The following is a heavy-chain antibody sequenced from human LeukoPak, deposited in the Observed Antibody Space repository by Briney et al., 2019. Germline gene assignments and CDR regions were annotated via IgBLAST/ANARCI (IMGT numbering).Heavy chain of an antibody. CDR2: INPNSGGT. CDR3: ARGTNYYDSSGYYFDY. J-gene: IGHJ4*02. V-gene: IGHV1-2*02. Sequence: ASVKVSCKAFGYTFTGYYMHWVRQAPGQGLEWMGWINPNSGGTNYAQKFQGRVTMTRDTSISTAYMELSRLRSDDTAVYYCARGTNYYDSSGYYFDYWGQGTLVTVSS. D-gene: IGHD3-22*01. CDR1: GYTFTGYY.